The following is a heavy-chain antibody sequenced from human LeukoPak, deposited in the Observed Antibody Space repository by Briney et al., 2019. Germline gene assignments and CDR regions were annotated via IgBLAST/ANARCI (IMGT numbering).Heavy chain of an antibody. Sequence: PSETLSLTCAVYGGSFSGYYWSWIRQPPGKGPEWIGEINHSGSTNYNPSLKSRVTISVDTSKNQFSLKLSSVTAADTAVYYCARLVGATREFDYWGQGTLVTVSS. D-gene: IGHD1-26*01. CDR3: ARLVGATREFDY. CDR1: GGSFSGYY. V-gene: IGHV4-34*01. J-gene: IGHJ4*02. CDR2: INHSGST.